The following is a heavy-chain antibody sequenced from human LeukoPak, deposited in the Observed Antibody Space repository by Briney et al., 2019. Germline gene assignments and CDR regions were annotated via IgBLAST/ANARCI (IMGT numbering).Heavy chain of an antibody. CDR3: TTDPTGPHSSGWYLDAFDI. Sequence: GGSLRLSCAASGFTFSNAWMSWVHQAPGKGLEWVGRIKSKTDGGTTDYAAPVKGRFTISRDDSKNTLYLQMNSLKTEDTAVYYCTTDPTGPHSSGWYLDAFDIWGQGTMVTVSS. D-gene: IGHD6-19*01. CDR1: GFTFSNAW. J-gene: IGHJ3*02. CDR2: IKSKTDGGTT. V-gene: IGHV3-15*01.